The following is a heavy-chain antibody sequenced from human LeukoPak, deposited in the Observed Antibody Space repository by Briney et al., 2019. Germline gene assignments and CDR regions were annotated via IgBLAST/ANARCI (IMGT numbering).Heavy chain of an antibody. D-gene: IGHD3-16*01. CDR3: ARGTYYYDY. V-gene: IGHV3-7*01. CDR2: IKQDESEK. Sequence: TGGSLRFSCAASGFASSSYWMSWVRQAPGKRLEWVANIKQDESEKYYVDSVKGRFTISRDNAKNSLYLQMNSLRAEDTAVYYCARGTYYYDYWGQGTLVTVSS. CDR1: GFASSSYW. J-gene: IGHJ4*02.